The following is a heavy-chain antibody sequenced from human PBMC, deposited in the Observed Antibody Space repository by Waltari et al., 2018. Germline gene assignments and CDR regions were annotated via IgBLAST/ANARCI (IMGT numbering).Heavy chain of an antibody. D-gene: IGHD6-13*01. J-gene: IGHJ4*02. CDR3: ARDRAAAGAVQFDY. Sequence: QVQLQESGPGLVKPSQTLSLTCTVSGGSISSGGYSWSWIRQHPGKGLEWIGYIYYSGSTYYNPSLKSRVTISVDTSKNQFSLKLSSVTAADTAVYYCARDRAAAGAVQFDYWGQGTLVTVSS. CDR1: GGSISSGGYS. CDR2: IYYSGST. V-gene: IGHV4-31*03.